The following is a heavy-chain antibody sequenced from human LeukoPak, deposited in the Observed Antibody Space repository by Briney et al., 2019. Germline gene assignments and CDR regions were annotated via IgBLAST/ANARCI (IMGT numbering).Heavy chain of an antibody. V-gene: IGHV5-51*01. D-gene: IGHD2/OR15-2a*01. Sequence: GESLKISCKGSGYIFTSYWIGWVRQMPGKGLEWMGIIYPGDSDTRYSPSFQGQVTISADKSITTAYLWSSTWTASDTAIYYCARLEPGLEYSDPWGQGTLVTVSS. J-gene: IGHJ5*02. CDR2: IYPGDSDT. CDR3: ARLEPGLEYSDP. CDR1: GYIFTSYW.